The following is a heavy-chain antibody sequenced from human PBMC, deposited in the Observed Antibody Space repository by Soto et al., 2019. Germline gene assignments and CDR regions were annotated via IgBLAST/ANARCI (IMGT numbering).Heavy chain of an antibody. J-gene: IGHJ4*02. CDR1: GFSLTSRPVG. CDR3: AHRRNYDGSWNEGVFDY. CDR2: IYWDDDK. Sequence: QITLKESGPTLVKPTQTLTLTSTFSGFSLTSRPVGVGWVRQPPGKALEWLAFIYWDDDKRYSPSLRSTLTVTKDASKNQVVLTLTNMDPVDTATYYCAHRRNYDGSWNEGVFDYWGQGILVTVSS. D-gene: IGHD3-16*01. V-gene: IGHV2-5*02.